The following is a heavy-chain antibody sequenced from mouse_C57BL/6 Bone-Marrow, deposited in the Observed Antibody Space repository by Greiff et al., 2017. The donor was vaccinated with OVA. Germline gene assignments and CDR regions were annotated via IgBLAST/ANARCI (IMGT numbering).Heavy chain of an antibody. CDR2: IDPETGGT. CDR1: GYTFTDYE. D-gene: IGHD2-5*01. CDR3: TRGYSNYYAMDD. J-gene: IGHJ4*01. V-gene: IGHV1-15*01. Sequence: VQLQQSGAELVRPGASVTLSCTASGYTFTDYEMHWVKQTPVHGLEWIGAIDPETGGTAYNQKFKGKAILTADKSSSTAYMELRSLTSEDSAVYYCTRGYSNYYAMDDWGQGTSVTVSS.